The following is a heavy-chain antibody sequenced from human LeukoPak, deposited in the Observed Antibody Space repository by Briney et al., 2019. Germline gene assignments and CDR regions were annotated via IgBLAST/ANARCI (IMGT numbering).Heavy chain of an antibody. CDR1: GGSISSYY. CDR3: ARDRDDSSGYKVFDY. CDR2: IYYSGST. D-gene: IGHD3-22*01. V-gene: IGHV4-59*01. Sequence: SGTLALTCTVSGGSISSYYWSWIRQPPGKGLEWIGYIYYSGSTNYNPSLKSRATISVDTSKTQFSLKLSSVTTADTAVYYCARDRDDSSGYKVFDYWGQGTLVTVSS. J-gene: IGHJ4*02.